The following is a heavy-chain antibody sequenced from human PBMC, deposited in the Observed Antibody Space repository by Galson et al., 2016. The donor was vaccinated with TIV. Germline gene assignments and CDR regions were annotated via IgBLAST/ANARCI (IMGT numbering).Heavy chain of an antibody. J-gene: IGHJ6*02. Sequence: SVKVSCKASGGTFSSHAISWVRQAPGQGLEWMGGFIPLFGTANYAQKFQGRVTITADESTSTLYMELSSLRSEDTAVYYCAKDRNTAMDTYYYYYGMDVWGQGTTVTVS. V-gene: IGHV1-69*13. D-gene: IGHD5-18*01. CDR3: AKDRNTAMDTYYYYYGMDV. CDR1: GGTFSSHA. CDR2: FIPLFGTA.